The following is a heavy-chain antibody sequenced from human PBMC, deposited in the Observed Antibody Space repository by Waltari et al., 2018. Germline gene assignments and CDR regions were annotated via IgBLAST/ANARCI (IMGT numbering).Heavy chain of an antibody. CDR1: AYAINSGFY. CDR2: TYHDGTP. V-gene: IGHV4-38-2*01. Sequence: QIQLQESGPGLLEPSETLSLTCDVSAYAINSGFYWGWIRQPPGRGLGWIGTTYHDGTPFYNPSLKIRVTISMDTSKNQFFLKVNSVTAADTAMYYCSRQALGYCTSAACRRLESWGQGTLVTVSS. D-gene: IGHD2-8*02. CDR3: SRQALGYCTSAACRRLES. J-gene: IGHJ4*02.